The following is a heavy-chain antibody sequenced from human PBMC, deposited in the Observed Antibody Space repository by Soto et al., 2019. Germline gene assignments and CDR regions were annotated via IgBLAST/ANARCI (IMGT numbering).Heavy chain of an antibody. CDR1: GFTFSSYA. J-gene: IGHJ4*02. V-gene: IGHV3-23*01. CDR3: AKDRYDSSGYPGFWHY. Sequence: PGGSLRLSCAASGFTFSSYAMSWVRQAPGKGLEWVSAISGSGGSTYYADSVKGRFTISRDNSKNTLYLQMNSLRAEDTAVYYCAKDRYDSSGYPGFWHYWGQGTLVTVSS. CDR2: ISGSGGST. D-gene: IGHD3-22*01.